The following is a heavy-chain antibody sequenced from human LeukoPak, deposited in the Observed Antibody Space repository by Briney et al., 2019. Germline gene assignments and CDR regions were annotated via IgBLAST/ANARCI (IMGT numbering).Heavy chain of an antibody. CDR3: ARGATAWVHFDS. CDR2: IYYSGST. Sequence: PSETLSLTCTVSGGSVSSSYWIWIRQPPGKGLEWIGYIYYSGSTSYNPSLKSRVTISPDTSKNQFSLRLSSVTAADTAVYFCARGATAWVHFDSWGQGTLATVSS. D-gene: IGHD1-26*01. CDR1: GGSVSSSY. J-gene: IGHJ4*02. V-gene: IGHV4-59*02.